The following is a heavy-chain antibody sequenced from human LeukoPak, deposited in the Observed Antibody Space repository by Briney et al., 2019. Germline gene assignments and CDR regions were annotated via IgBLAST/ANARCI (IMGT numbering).Heavy chain of an antibody. CDR2: ISSISSYI. V-gene: IGHV3-21*01. Sequence: GGSLRLSCAASGFTFSSYSMNWVRQAPGKGLEWVPSISSISSYIYYADSVKGRFTISRDNAKNSLYLQMNSLRAEDTAVYYCARMRYSSGWRDFDYWGQGTLVTVSS. D-gene: IGHD6-19*01. J-gene: IGHJ4*02. CDR1: GFTFSSYS. CDR3: ARMRYSSGWRDFDY.